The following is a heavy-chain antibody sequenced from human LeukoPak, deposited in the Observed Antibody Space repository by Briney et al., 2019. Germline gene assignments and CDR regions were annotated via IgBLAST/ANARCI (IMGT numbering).Heavy chain of an antibody. D-gene: IGHD2-2*01. CDR3: ARAMQGSSTSCC. V-gene: IGHV3-33*01. J-gene: IGHJ4*02. CDR2: IWYDGSNK. Sequence: GGSLRLSCAAPGLTFSSYGMHLVRQAPGKGLEWVAVIWYDGSNKYYADSVKGRFTISRDNSKNTLYLQMNSLRAEDTAVYYCARAMQGSSTSCCWGQGTLVTVSS. CDR1: GLTFSSYG.